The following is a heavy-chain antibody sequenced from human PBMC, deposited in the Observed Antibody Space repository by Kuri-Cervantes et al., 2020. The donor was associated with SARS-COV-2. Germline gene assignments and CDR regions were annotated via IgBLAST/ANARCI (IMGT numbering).Heavy chain of an antibody. Sequence: GESLKISCAASGFTFSSYGMHWVRQAPGKGLEWVAVISHDGTNKDYADSLKGLFTISRDNSKNTLYLEMNSLRVEDTAVYYCARRCGGSVSCHNGFDIWGQGTVVTVSS. D-gene: IGHD3-16*01. V-gene: IGHV3-30*03. CDR2: ISHDGTNK. J-gene: IGHJ3*02. CDR1: GFTFSSYG. CDR3: ARRCGGSVSCHNGFDI.